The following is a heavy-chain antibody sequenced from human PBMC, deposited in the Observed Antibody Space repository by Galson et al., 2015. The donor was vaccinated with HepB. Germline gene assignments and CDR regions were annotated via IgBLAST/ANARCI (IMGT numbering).Heavy chain of an antibody. D-gene: IGHD6-19*01. CDR3: ACGRYSSTFDY. CDR1: GGSISSYY. Sequence: ETLSLTCTVSGGSISSYYWSWIRQPPGKGLEWIGYIYYSGSTNYNPSLKSRVTISVDTSKNQFSLKLSSVTAADTAVYYCACGRYSSTFDYWGQGTLVTVSS. J-gene: IGHJ4*02. V-gene: IGHV4-59*01. CDR2: IYYSGST.